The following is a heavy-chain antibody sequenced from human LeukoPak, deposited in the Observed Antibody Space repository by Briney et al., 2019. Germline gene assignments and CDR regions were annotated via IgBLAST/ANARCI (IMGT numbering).Heavy chain of an antibody. D-gene: IGHD4-17*01. CDR1: DDSITIYY. Sequence: RSSETLSLTCTVSDDSITIYYWSWIRQPPGKGLEWIGYIYYSGSTNYNPSLKSRVTISVDTSKNQFSLKLSSVTAADTAVYYCARAGATVANRDDAFDIWGQGTMVTVSS. CDR2: IYYSGST. J-gene: IGHJ3*02. CDR3: ARAGATVANRDDAFDI. V-gene: IGHV4-59*01.